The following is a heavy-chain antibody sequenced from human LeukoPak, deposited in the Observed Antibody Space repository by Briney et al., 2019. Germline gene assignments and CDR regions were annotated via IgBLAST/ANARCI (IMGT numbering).Heavy chain of an antibody. V-gene: IGHV1-2*02. CDR2: INPNSGGT. CDR3: ARDLRGYSGYDLDY. Sequence: ASVKVSCKASGYTFTGYYMHWVRQAPGQGLEWMGWINPNSGGTNYAQRFQGRVTMTRDTSISTAYMELSRLRSDDTAVYYCARDLRGYSGYDLDYWGQGTLVTVSS. D-gene: IGHD5-12*01. CDR1: GYTFTGYY. J-gene: IGHJ4*02.